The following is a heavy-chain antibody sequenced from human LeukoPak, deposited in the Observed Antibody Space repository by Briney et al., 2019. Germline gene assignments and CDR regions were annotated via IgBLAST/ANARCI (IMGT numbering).Heavy chain of an antibody. J-gene: IGHJ4*02. CDR1: GSTFSSYA. V-gene: IGHV3-23*01. Sequence: GGSLRLSCAASGSTFSSYAMSWVRQAPGKGLEWVSSISGSGGSTHYADSVKGRFTISRDNSKNALYLQMNSLRAEDTAVYYCAKYFIGGSCNAYFDYWGQGTLVTVSS. CDR2: ISGSGGST. D-gene: IGHD2-15*01. CDR3: AKYFIGGSCNAYFDY.